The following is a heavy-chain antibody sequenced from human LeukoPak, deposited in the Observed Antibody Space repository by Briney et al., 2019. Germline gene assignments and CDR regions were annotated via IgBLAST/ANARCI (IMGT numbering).Heavy chain of an antibody. J-gene: IGHJ6*02. CDR2: ISSSGSTI. D-gene: IGHD3-3*01. Sequence: TGGSLRLSCAASGFTFSDYYMSWIRQAPGKGLEWVSYISSSGSTIYYADSVKGRFTISRDNAKNSLYLQMNSLRAEDTAVYYCASSTYYDFWSGYSPPYYYGMDVWGQGTTVTVSS. CDR3: ASSTYYDFWSGYSPPYYYGMDV. CDR1: GFTFSDYY. V-gene: IGHV3-11*01.